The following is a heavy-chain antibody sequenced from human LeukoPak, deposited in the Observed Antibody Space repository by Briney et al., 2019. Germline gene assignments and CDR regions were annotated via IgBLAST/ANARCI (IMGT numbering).Heavy chain of an antibody. CDR2: INPSGGST. J-gene: IGHJ4*02. CDR1: GYTFTSYY. D-gene: IGHD5-24*01. Sequence: GASVKVSCKASGYTFTSYYMHWVRQAPGQGLEWMGIINPSGGSTSYAQKFQGRVTVTRDTPTSTVYMELSSLRSEDTAVYYCARVDGSPGVIDYWGQGTLVTVSS. CDR3: ARVDGSPGVIDY. V-gene: IGHV1-46*01.